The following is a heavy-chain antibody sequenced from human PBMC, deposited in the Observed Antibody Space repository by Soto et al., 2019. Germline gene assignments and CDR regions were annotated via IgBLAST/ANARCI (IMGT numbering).Heavy chain of an antibody. CDR2: IYFSGRT. D-gene: IGHD3-3*02. CDR1: GSSVSSSNYY. J-gene: IGHJ4*02. CDR3: AARHFWSGPWTDRRLDY. V-gene: IGHV4-39*02. Sequence: PSEPLALRCPVSGSSVSSSNYYWCWEPDPRGQGLEWIASIYFSGRTHYNPSLQSRITVSIDSSKNLFSLRLTSVTAADTAVYYCAARHFWSGPWTDRRLDYWGQGTLVTVSS.